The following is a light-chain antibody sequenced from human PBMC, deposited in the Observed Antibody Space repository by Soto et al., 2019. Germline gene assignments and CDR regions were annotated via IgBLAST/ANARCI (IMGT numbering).Light chain of an antibody. Sequence: IQLTQSPSSLPASVGARVTITCRASQGITSYLPWYQQRPGKAPSLLIYSASTLQSGVPSRFSGSGYGTDFSLTISNLQPEDFATYYCQQLYSHPLTFGGGTKVDIK. V-gene: IGKV1-9*01. CDR2: SAS. CDR1: QGITSY. CDR3: QQLYSHPLT. J-gene: IGKJ4*01.